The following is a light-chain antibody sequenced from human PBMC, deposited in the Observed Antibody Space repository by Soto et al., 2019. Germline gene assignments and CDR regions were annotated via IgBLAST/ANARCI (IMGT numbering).Light chain of an antibody. CDR1: QSVSNN. Sequence: EIVMTQSPVTLSVSPGERATLSCRASQSVSNNLAWYQQKPGQAPRLLIFGASSRATGIPARFSGSGSGTEFTLTITSLQSEDFVVYYCQQYNNWPPLSFGGGTKVEIK. CDR3: QQYNNWPPLS. CDR2: GAS. V-gene: IGKV3-15*01. J-gene: IGKJ4*01.